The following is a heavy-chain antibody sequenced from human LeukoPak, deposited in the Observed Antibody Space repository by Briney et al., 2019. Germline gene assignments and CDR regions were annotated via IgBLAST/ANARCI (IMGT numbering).Heavy chain of an antibody. CDR3: ARDTLLVTSPDY. Sequence: ASVKGSCKASGYTFTSYGISWVRQAPGQGLEWMGWISAYNGNTNYAQKLQGRVTMATDTSTSTAYMELRSLRSDDTAVYYCARDTLLVTSPDYWGQGTLVTVSS. CDR1: GYTFTSYG. D-gene: IGHD2-21*02. J-gene: IGHJ4*02. V-gene: IGHV1-18*01. CDR2: ISAYNGNT.